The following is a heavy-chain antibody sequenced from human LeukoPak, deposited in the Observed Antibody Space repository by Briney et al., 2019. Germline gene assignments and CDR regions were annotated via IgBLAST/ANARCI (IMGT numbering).Heavy chain of an antibody. CDR2: IKQDGSEK. V-gene: IGHV3-7*01. D-gene: IGHD2/OR15-2a*01. CDR1: GFTFSSYW. J-gene: IGHJ4*02. CDR3: ARGSAGKLYYFDY. Sequence: GGSLRLSCAASGFTFSSYWMSWVRQAPGKGLEWVANIKQDGSEKYYVDSVKGRFTISRDNAKNSLYLQMNSLRAEDTAVYYCARGSAGKLYYFDYWRQGTLVTVSS.